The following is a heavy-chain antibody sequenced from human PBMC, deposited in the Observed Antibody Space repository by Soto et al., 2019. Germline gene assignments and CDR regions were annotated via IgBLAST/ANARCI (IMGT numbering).Heavy chain of an antibody. J-gene: IGHJ6*02. Sequence: GASVKVSCKASGYTFTSYDINWVRQATGQGLEWMGWMNPNSGNTGYAQKFQGRVTMTRNTSISTAYMELSSLRSEDTAVYYCASQYYDILTGYYNDYYYYGMDVWGQGTTVTVSS. D-gene: IGHD3-9*01. CDR1: GYTFTSYD. CDR2: MNPNSGNT. V-gene: IGHV1-8*01. CDR3: ASQYYDILTGYYNDYYYYGMDV.